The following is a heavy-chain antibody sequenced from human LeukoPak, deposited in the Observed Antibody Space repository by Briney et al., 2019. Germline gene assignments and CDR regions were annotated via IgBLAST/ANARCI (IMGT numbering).Heavy chain of an antibody. CDR2: IFGSGT. V-gene: IGHV3-23*01. CDR3: ANSLWTKGSRTYDL. CDR1: SFTISSHA. D-gene: IGHD2-2*01. Sequence: HPGGSLRLSRAAASFTISSHAMSWVRQAPGKGLEWVSDIFGSGTYYADSVKGRVTVSRDNSKNTLYLQINSLRDEATAVYYCANSLWTKGSRTYDLWGQGVLVTVSS. J-gene: IGHJ4*02.